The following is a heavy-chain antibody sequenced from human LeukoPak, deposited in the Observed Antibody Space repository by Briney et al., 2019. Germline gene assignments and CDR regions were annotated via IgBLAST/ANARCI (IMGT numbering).Heavy chain of an antibody. Sequence: SETLSLTCIVSDGSINSYAWNWIRQPAGEGLEWIGRFYTSGSTNYNPSLKSRVTMSVDTSKSQFSLTLNSVTAADTAVYYCARDGRLGDWNYFDYWGQGTQVTVSS. CDR2: FYTSGST. CDR3: ARDGRLGDWNYFDY. V-gene: IGHV4-4*07. D-gene: IGHD2-21*02. J-gene: IGHJ4*02. CDR1: DGSINSYA.